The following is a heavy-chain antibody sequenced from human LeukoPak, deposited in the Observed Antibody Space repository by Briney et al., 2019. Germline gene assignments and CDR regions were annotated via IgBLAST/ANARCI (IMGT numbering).Heavy chain of an antibody. V-gene: IGHV4-59*01. D-gene: IGHD1-26*01. CDR3: GRGGGIVGAGIDY. Sequence: PSGTLSLTCTVSGGSISSYSWRWIRQPPGKGLEWIGYIDYSGTTKYNPSLKSRVPISGGLSKNQFSLKLRSVAAADKAVYYCGRGGGIVGAGIDYWGKGNLVTVSS. CDR1: GGSISSYS. CDR2: IDYSGTT. J-gene: IGHJ4*02.